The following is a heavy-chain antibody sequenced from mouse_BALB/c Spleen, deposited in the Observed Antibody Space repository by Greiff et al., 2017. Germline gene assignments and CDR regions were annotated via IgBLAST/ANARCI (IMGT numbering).Heavy chain of an antibody. CDR2: IYPGDGDT. Sequence: QVQLQQSGAELVRPGSSVKISCKASGYAFSSYWMNWVKQRPGQGLEWIGQIYPGDGDTNYNGKFKRKATLTADKSSSTAYMQLSSLTSEDSAVYFCARSGTVGYYFDYWGQGTTLTVSS. V-gene: IGHV1-80*01. J-gene: IGHJ2*01. D-gene: IGHD1-1*01. CDR1: GYAFSSYW. CDR3: ARSGTVGYYFDY.